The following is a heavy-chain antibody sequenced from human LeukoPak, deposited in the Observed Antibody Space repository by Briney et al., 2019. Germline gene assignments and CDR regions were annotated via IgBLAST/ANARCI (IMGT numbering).Heavy chain of an antibody. CDR3: ALRLRD. Sequence: ASVKVSCKASGYTFTVLYWHWVRQAPGQGLEWMGWIDPKGGGANYARNFLGRVTMTRDTSSNTLYMELTRLTSDDTAVYYCALRLRDWGQGTLVTVSS. CDR1: GYTFTVLY. J-gene: IGHJ4*02. CDR2: IDPKGGGA. V-gene: IGHV1-2*02. D-gene: IGHD3-16*01.